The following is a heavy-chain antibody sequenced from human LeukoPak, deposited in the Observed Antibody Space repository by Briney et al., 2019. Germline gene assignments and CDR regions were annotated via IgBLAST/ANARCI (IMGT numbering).Heavy chain of an antibody. J-gene: IGHJ6*02. Sequence: GGSLRFSCAASGFTFSNYGMHWVRQAPGKGLEWVAVISNDGSNKYYADSVKGRFTISRDNSKNTLYLQMNSLRPEDTALYYCAKDLMWYDSSGSDGMDVWGQGTTVTVSS. D-gene: IGHD3-22*01. CDR1: GFTFSNYG. CDR2: ISNDGSNK. CDR3: AKDLMWYDSSGSDGMDV. V-gene: IGHV3-30*18.